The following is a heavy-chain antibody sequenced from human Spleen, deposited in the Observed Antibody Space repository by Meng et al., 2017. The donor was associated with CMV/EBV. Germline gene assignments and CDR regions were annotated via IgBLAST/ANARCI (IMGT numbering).Heavy chain of an antibody. V-gene: IGHV4-34*01. CDR2: SILHRGRT. CDR3: ARGTWTFDI. CDR1: GGSFSSYY. D-gene: IGHD3-3*01. Sequence: SETLSLTCAVSGGSFSSYYWSWIRQPPGKGLEWIGESILHRGRTTYNPSLKNRVTISLDTSKNQFSLKVTSLTAADTAVYYCARGTWTFDIWGQGTMVTVSS. J-gene: IGHJ3*02.